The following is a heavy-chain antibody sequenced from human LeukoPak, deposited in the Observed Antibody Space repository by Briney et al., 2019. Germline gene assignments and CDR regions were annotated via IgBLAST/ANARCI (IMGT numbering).Heavy chain of an antibody. CDR2: SNAGNGNT. Sequence: ASVKVSCKASGYTFTSYAMHWVRQAPGQRLEWMGWSNAGNGNTKYSQEFQGRVTITRDTSASTAYMELSSLRSEDTAVYYCALARSEYHYGMDVWGQGATVTVSS. CDR3: ALARSEYHYGMDV. J-gene: IGHJ6*02. V-gene: IGHV1-3*02. CDR1: GYTFTSYA.